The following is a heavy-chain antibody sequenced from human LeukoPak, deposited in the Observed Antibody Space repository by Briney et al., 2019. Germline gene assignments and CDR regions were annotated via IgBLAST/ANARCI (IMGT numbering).Heavy chain of an antibody. V-gene: IGHV3-23*01. CDR1: GFPLSRSA. CDR2: ISGSGSGGST. CDR3: ARVRSGPFDY. Sequence: GGSLGLSCAASGFPLSRSAMSWVRQAPGKGLEWVSNISGSGSGGSTYYADSVKGRFTISRDNSKNTLYLQMNSLRAEDTAVYYCARVRSGPFDYWGQGTLVTVSS. D-gene: IGHD1-26*01. J-gene: IGHJ4*02.